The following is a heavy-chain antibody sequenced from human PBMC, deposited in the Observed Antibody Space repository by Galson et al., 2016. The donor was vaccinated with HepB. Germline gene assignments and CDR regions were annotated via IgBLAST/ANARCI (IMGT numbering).Heavy chain of an antibody. Sequence: SGAEVKKPGESLKISCKGEGYVFSSYWIAWVRQTPDKGLEWMGIIYPGDSDTRYNPAFQGQVTISADRSITTAYLQWSTLKASDTAIYFCARLSPYTYGRQFDYWGQGTLVTVSS. J-gene: IGHJ4*02. CDR3: ARLSPYTYGRQFDY. V-gene: IGHV5-51*01. D-gene: IGHD5-18*01. CDR1: GYVFSSYW. CDR2: IYPGDSDT.